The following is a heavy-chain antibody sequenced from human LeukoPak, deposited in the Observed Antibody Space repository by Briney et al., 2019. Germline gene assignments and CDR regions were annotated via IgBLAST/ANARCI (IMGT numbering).Heavy chain of an antibody. Sequence: PGGSLRLSCAASGFTFSSYAMSWVRQTPGKGLEWVSAISGSGGSTYYADSVKGRFTISRDNSKNTLYLQMNSLRAEDTAVYYCAKAGAAAQSYFDYWGQGTLVTVSS. V-gene: IGHV3-23*01. CDR1: GFTFSSYA. CDR3: AKAGAAAQSYFDY. CDR2: ISGSGGST. D-gene: IGHD6-13*01. J-gene: IGHJ4*02.